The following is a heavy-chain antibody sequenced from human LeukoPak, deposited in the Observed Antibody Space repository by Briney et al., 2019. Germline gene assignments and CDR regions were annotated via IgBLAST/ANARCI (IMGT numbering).Heavy chain of an antibody. CDR2: ISDSGGST. CDR3: AKATGTLGN. J-gene: IGHJ4*02. V-gene: IGHV3-23*01. Sequence: GGSLRLSCATSGFTFSTYGMSWVRQAPGKGLEWVSSISDSGGSTYYADSVKGRFSISRDNSKNTLYLQMNSLRAEDTAVYYCAKATGTLGNWGQGTLVTVSS. CDR1: GFTFSTYG. D-gene: IGHD1-1*01.